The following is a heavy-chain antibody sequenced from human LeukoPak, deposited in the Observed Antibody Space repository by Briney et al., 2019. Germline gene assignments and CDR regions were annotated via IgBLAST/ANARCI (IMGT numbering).Heavy chain of an antibody. CDR3: AKTPDDTVTVGNWFDP. J-gene: IGHJ5*02. V-gene: IGHV3-23*01. CDR2: ISGSGGST. CDR1: GFTFGSYA. D-gene: IGHD4-17*01. Sequence: PGGSLRLSWAASGFTFGSYAMSWVRQAPGKGLEWVSAISGSGGSTYYADSVKGRFTISRDKSKNTLYLQMNSLRAEDTAVYYCAKTPDDTVTVGNWFDPWGQGTLVTVSS.